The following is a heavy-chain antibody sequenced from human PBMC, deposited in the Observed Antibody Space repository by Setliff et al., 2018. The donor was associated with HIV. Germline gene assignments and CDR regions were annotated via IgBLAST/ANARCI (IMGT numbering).Heavy chain of an antibody. V-gene: IGHV1-3*01. J-gene: IGHJ4*02. CDR3: ARIWGIPPLDYFDY. Sequence: GASVKVSCKASGYTFTSYAMHWVRQAPGQRLEWMGWIHAGNGYTKYSQKFQGRVTFTRDTSASAAYMDLSSLRSEDTAVYYCARIWGIPPLDYFDYWGQGTLVTVSS. CDR2: IHAGNGYT. CDR1: GYTFTSYA. D-gene: IGHD3-10*01.